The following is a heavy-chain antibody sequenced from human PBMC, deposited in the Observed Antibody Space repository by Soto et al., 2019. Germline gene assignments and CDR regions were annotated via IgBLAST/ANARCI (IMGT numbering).Heavy chain of an antibody. Sequence: QVQLVQSGAEVKKPGSSVKVSCKASGGTFSTYGLNWVRQAPGQGLEWMGGIIPLFGTANYAQKFQGRVTITADKSTSTAYMELSSLRSEDTAMYYCARNQGEYIVVFESNDSYGMDVWGQGTTVTVSS. CDR2: IIPLFGTA. V-gene: IGHV1-69*06. J-gene: IGHJ6*02. CDR1: GGTFSTYG. D-gene: IGHD2-15*01. CDR3: ARNQGEYIVVFESNDSYGMDV.